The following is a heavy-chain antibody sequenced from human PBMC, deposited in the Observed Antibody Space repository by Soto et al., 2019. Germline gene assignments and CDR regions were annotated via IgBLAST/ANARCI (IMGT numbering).Heavy chain of an antibody. V-gene: IGHV3-30*18. CDR2: ISYDGSNK. CDR3: AKDFLSSGFDY. D-gene: IGHD6-19*01. J-gene: IGHJ4*02. Sequence: GSLRLSCAASGFTFSSYGMHWVRQAPGKGLEWVAVISYDGSNKYYADSVKGRFTISRDNSKNTLYLQMNSLRAEDTAVYYCAKDFLSSGFDYWGKGTLVTVSS. CDR1: GFTFSSYG.